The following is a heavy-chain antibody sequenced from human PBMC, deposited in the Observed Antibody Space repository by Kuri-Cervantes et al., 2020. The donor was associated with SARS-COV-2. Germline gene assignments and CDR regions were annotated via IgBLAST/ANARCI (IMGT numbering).Heavy chain of an antibody. CDR1: GFTFSSYA. CDR3: AKFQRGYQGMDV. CDR2: ISGSGGST. J-gene: IGHJ6*02. Sequence: GESLKISCAASGFTFSSYAMSWVRQAPGKGLEWVSAISGSGGSTYYADSVKGRFTISRDNSKNTLYLQMNSLRAEDTAVYHCAKFQRGYQGMDVWGQGTTVTVSS. V-gene: IGHV3-23*01. D-gene: IGHD5-18*01.